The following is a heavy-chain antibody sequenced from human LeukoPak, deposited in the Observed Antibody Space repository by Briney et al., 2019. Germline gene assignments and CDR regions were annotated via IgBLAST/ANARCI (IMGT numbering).Heavy chain of an antibody. CDR3: AVPFRYYGDYYYYYGMDV. V-gene: IGHV4-39*02. CDR2: IFYSGNT. Sequence: KPSETLSLTCTVSGVSISGSSYYWGWVRQPPGKGLEWIGSIFYSGNTYYNPSLKSRVTISVDTSKNHFSLKLSSVTAADTAVYYCAVPFRYYGDYYYYYGMDVWGQGTTVTVSS. D-gene: IGHD4-17*01. J-gene: IGHJ6*02. CDR1: GVSISGSSYY.